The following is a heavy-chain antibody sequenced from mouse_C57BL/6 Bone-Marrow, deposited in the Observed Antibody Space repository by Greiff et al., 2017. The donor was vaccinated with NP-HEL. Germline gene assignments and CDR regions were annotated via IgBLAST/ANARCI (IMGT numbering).Heavy chain of an antibody. V-gene: IGHV14-2*01. CDR2: IDPEDGET. Sequence: VQLQQSGAELVKPGASVKLSCTASGFNIKDYYMHWVKQRTEQGLEWIGRIDPEDGETKYAPKFQGKATITADTSSHTAYLPLSILTSEDTAVYYCARALLSTVVAPGYFDVWGTGTTVTVSS. D-gene: IGHD1-1*01. CDR1: GFNIKDYY. J-gene: IGHJ1*03. CDR3: ARALLSTVVAPGYFDV.